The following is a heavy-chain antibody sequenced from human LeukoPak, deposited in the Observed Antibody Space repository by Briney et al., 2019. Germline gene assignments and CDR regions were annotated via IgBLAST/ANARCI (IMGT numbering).Heavy chain of an antibody. CDR1: GGSFSSGSYY. J-gene: IGHJ6*02. D-gene: IGHD4-17*01. V-gene: IGHV4-61*01. CDR2: IYYSGST. Sequence: SETLSLTCTVSGGSFSSGSYYWSWIRQPPGKGLEWIGYIYYSGSTNYNPSLKSRVTISVDTSKNQFSLKLSSVTAADTAVYYCASIGDYVAYYYGMDVWGQGTTVTVSS. CDR3: ASIGDYVAYYYGMDV.